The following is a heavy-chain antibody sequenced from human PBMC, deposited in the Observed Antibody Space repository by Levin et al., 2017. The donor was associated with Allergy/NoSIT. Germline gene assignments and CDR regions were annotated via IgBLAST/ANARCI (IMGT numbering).Heavy chain of an antibody. CDR3: ASNYYDSSGYYYEFDY. Sequence: SCAASGFTVSSNYMSWVRQAPGKGLEWVSVIYSGGSTYYADSVKGRFTISRDNSKNTLYLQMNSLRAEDTAVYYCASNYYDSSGYYYEFDYWGQGTLVTVSS. V-gene: IGHV3-66*01. CDR1: GFTVSSNY. J-gene: IGHJ4*02. CDR2: IYSGGST. D-gene: IGHD3-22*01.